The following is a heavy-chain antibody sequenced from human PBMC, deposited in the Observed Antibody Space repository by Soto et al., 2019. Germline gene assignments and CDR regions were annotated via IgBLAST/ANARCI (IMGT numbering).Heavy chain of an antibody. CDR3: VKEGRGSSTSCSRCYGLDV. J-gene: IGHJ6*02. CDR2: LSNDESNK. V-gene: IGHV3-30*18. Sequence: QVQLVESGGGVVQPGRSLRLSCGASGFTFSTYGMHWVRQAPGKGLEWVAALSNDESNKFYAASVKGRFTISRDNSKNTLYLEMFSLRAEDTAVYYCVKEGRGSSTSCSRCYGLDVWGQGTTVTVSS. CDR1: GFTFSTYG. D-gene: IGHD2-2*01.